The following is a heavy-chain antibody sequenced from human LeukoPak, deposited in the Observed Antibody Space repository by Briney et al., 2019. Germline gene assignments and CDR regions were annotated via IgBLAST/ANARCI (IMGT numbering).Heavy chain of an antibody. CDR3: ARDICGYNYGCFDS. CDR2: IYYSGST. V-gene: IGHV4-39*07. CDR1: GGSIGSSSYY. J-gene: IGHJ4*02. D-gene: IGHD5-18*01. Sequence: PSETLSLACTVSGGSIGSSSYYWGWIRQPPGKGLEWIGSIYYSGSTYYNPSLKSRVTISVDTSKNQFSLNLRSVTAADTAVYYCARDICGYNYGCFDSWGQGTLVTVSS.